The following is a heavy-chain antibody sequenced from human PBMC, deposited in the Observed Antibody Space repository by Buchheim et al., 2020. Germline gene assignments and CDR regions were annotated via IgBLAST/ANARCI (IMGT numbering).Heavy chain of an antibody. D-gene: IGHD2-15*01. CDR1: GFTFSSYW. CDR3: ARLHCSGGSCYYYYYGMDV. V-gene: IGHV3-74*01. Sequence: EVQLVESGGGLVQPGGSLRLSCATSGFTFSSYWMHWVRQAPGKGLVWVSRINSDGSSTSYADSVKGRFTISRDNAKNTLYLQMNSLRAEDTAVYYCARLHCSGGSCYYYYYGMDVWGQGTT. J-gene: IGHJ6*02. CDR2: INSDGSST.